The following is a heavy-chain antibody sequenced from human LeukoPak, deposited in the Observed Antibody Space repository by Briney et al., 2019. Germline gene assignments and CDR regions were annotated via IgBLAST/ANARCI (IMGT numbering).Heavy chain of an antibody. CDR1: GYTFTSYS. J-gene: IGHJ4*02. CDR2: ITGYNGNT. Sequence: GASVKVSCKTPGYTFTSYSISWVRQAPGQGLEWMGWITGYNGNTYYAQKLKGRVTMTTDTSTNTAYMALRSLISDDTAVYYCARDLSQSNYYDSSGYLLPDYWGQGTLVTVSS. CDR3: ARDLSQSNYYDSSGYLLPDY. V-gene: IGHV1-18*01. D-gene: IGHD3-22*01.